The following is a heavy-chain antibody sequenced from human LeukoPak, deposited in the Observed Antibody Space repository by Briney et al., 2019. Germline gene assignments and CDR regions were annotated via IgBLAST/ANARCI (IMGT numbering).Heavy chain of an antibody. CDR1: GFTFSSYT. J-gene: IGHJ6*03. CDR2: IGTSSTTI. CDR3: ARFAAGGSYYYYMDV. D-gene: IGHD6-25*01. Sequence: PGGSLRLSCAASGFTFSSYTMNWVRQPPGKGLGWVSNIGTSSTTIYYADSVKGRFTIPRDNAKNSLYLQMNSLRADDTAVYYCARFAAGGSYYYYMDVWGKGTTVTVSS. V-gene: IGHV3-48*01.